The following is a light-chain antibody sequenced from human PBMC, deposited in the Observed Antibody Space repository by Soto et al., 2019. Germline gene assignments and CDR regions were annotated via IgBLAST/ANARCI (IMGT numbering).Light chain of an antibody. CDR2: GAS. J-gene: IGKJ1*01. V-gene: IGKV3-15*01. CDR1: QSVSSN. CDR3: HQHNNWWT. Sequence: EVVITQSPATLSVSPGERATLSRRASQSVSSNLAWYQQKPGQAPRLLIYGASTRAAGIPARFSGSGSGTDFTLTITSLQSEDFGVYYCHQHNNWWTFGQGTKVDIK.